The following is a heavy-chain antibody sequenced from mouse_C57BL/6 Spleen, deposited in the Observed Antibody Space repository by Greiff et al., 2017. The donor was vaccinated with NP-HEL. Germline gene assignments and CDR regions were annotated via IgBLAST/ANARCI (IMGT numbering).Heavy chain of an antibody. D-gene: IGHD1-1*01. CDR2: IDPETGGT. Sequence: QVLLQQSGAELVRPGASVTLSCKASGYTFTDYEMHWVKQTPVHGLEWIGAIDPETGGTAYNQKFKGKAILTADKSSSTAYMELRSLTSEDSAVYYCTRNDYGSSRGFAYWGQGTLVTVSA. J-gene: IGHJ3*01. CDR1: GYTFTDYE. V-gene: IGHV1-15*01. CDR3: TRNDYGSSRGFAY.